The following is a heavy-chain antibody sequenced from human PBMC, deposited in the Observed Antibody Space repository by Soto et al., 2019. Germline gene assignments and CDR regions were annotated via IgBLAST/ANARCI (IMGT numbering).Heavy chain of an antibody. Sequence: QVQLVESGGGVVQPGRSLRLSCAASGFTFSSYAMHWVRQAPGKGLEWVAVISYDGSNKYYADSVKGRFTISRDNSKNTLYLQMNSLRAEDTAVYYCARNVLRFLEWALNGGPNYYYGMDVWGQGTTVTVSS. V-gene: IGHV3-30-3*01. J-gene: IGHJ6*02. D-gene: IGHD3-3*01. CDR1: GFTFSSYA. CDR2: ISYDGSNK. CDR3: ARNVLRFLEWALNGGPNYYYGMDV.